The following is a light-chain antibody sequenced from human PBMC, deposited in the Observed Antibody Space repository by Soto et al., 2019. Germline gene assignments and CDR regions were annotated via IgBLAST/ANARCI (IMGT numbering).Light chain of an antibody. CDR2: MGS. CDR3: QVWDSSTYV. V-gene: IGLV3-9*01. Sequence: SYELTQPLSVSVALGQTARITCGGNNIGSKNVHWYQQKPGQAPVLVIYMGSNRPSGIPGRFSGSNSGNTATLTISGAQAGDEADYYCQVWDSSTYVFGTGTKLTVL. CDR1: NIGSKN. J-gene: IGLJ1*01.